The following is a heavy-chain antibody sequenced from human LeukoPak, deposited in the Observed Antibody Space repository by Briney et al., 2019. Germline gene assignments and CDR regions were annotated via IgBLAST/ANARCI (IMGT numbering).Heavy chain of an antibody. CDR1: EITFRTYW. Sequence: GGSLRLSCAASEITFRTYWMSWVRQAPGKGLEWAANMKQDGSEKFYVDSVKGRFTISRDNAKNSLYLQMNSLRAEDTAVYYCAREPDNWFDPWGQGTLVTVSS. CDR3: AREPDNWFDP. V-gene: IGHV3-7*01. J-gene: IGHJ5*02. CDR2: MKQDGSEK.